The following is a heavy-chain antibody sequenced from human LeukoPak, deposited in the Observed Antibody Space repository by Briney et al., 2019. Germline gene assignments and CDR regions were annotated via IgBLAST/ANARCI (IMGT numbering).Heavy chain of an antibody. CDR3: ARGRWKTGMDSPYYFDY. Sequence: PSETLSLTCTVSGGSIGNYHWSWIRQPAGKGLEWIGRTHTSGSTNYNPSLKSRVTMSVDTSKNQFSLKLTSVTAADTAVYYCARGRWKTGMDSPYYFDYWGQGTLVTVSS. J-gene: IGHJ4*02. CDR2: THTSGST. V-gene: IGHV4-4*07. D-gene: IGHD2-2*03. CDR1: GGSIGNYH.